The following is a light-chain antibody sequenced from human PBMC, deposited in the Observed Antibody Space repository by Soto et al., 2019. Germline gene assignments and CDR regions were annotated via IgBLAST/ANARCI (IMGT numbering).Light chain of an antibody. CDR3: QQYVTSPWA. CDR1: QSISRT. V-gene: IGKV3-15*01. J-gene: IGKJ1*01. Sequence: EILMTQSPATLSVSPGEGLTLSCRASQSISRTLAWYQQRPGQAPRLLIYGASSRATGVPARFSGSGSGTEFTLTISSLQSEDFAVYYCQQYVTSPWAFGQGTKAAIE. CDR2: GAS.